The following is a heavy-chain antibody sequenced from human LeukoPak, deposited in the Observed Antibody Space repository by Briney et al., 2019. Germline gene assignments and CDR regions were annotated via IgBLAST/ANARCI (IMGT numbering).Heavy chain of an antibody. CDR3: ARGLGY. D-gene: IGHD7-27*01. Sequence: SETLSLTCAVYGGSFSGYYWSWIRQPPGKGLEWIGEINHSGSTNYNPSLKSRVTISVDTSKNQFSLKLSSVAAADTAVYYCARGLGYWGQGTLVTVCS. CDR2: INHSGST. V-gene: IGHV4-34*01. J-gene: IGHJ4*02. CDR1: GGSFSGYY.